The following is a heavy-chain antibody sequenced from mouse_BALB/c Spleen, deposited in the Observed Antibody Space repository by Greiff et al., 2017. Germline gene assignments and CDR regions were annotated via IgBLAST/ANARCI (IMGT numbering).Heavy chain of an antibody. CDR2: IYPSDSYT. CDR1: GYTFTSYW. Sequence: QVQLQQPGAELVRPGASVKLSCKASGYTFTSYWINWVKQRPGQGLEWIGNIYPSDSYTNYNQKFKDKATLTVDKSSSTAYMQLSSPTSEDSAVYYCTRSLYYFDYWGQGTTLTVSS. CDR3: TRSLYYFDY. J-gene: IGHJ2*01. V-gene: IGHV1-69*02.